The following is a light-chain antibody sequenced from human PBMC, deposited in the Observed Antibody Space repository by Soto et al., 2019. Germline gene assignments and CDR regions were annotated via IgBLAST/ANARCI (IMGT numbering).Light chain of an antibody. CDR1: QSIGRY. J-gene: IGKJ3*01. Sequence: DIQMTQSPSSLSASVGDRVTVTCRASQSIGRYLNWYQQKPGKAPKLLIYDVSSLQTGVPSRFSGDESGTDFTLTISSLQPEDVATYYCQKCDYLPIFGPGTTVDFK. CDR2: DVS. CDR3: QKCDYLPI. V-gene: IGKV1-39*01.